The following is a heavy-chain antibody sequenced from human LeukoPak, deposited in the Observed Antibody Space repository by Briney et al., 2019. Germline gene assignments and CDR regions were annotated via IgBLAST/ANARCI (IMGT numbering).Heavy chain of an antibody. J-gene: IGHJ5*02. Sequence: ASVKASCKASGYTFTSYYMHWVRQAPGQGLEWMGIINPSGGSTSYAQKFQGRVTMTRDTSTSTVYMELSSLRSEDTAVYYCARDWGGDIVVVPAATESTGFDPWGQGTLVTVSS. D-gene: IGHD2-2*01. V-gene: IGHV1-46*03. CDR2: INPSGGST. CDR1: GYTFTSYY. CDR3: ARDWGGDIVVVPAATESTGFDP.